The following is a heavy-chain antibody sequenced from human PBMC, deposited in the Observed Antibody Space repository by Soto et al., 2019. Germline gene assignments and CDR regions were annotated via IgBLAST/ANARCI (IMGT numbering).Heavy chain of an antibody. CDR1: GGSISSYY. CDR3: ARVGGSGWNFDS. CDR2: IYHSGRS. D-gene: IGHD6-19*01. J-gene: IGHJ4*02. V-gene: IGHV4-59*01. Sequence: PSETLSLTCTVSGGSISSYYWSWIRQSPGKGLECIGCIYHSGRSNYSPSLRSRVTMSVDTSKNQFSLKLNSMTAADTAIYYCARVGGSGWNFDSWGQGILVTVS.